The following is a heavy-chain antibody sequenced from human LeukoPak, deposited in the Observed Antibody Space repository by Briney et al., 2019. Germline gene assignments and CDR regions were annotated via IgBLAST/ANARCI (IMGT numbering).Heavy chain of an antibody. CDR3: AKDRTRGYSGYGLVL. J-gene: IGHJ4*02. V-gene: IGHV3-30*18. Sequence: GGSLRLSCAASGFTFSSYGMHWVRQAPGKGLEWVAVISYDGSNKYYADSVKGRFTISRDNSKNTLYLQMNSLRAEDTAVYYCAKDRTRGYSGYGLVLWGQGTLVTVSS. D-gene: IGHD5-12*01. CDR1: GFTFSSYG. CDR2: ISYDGSNK.